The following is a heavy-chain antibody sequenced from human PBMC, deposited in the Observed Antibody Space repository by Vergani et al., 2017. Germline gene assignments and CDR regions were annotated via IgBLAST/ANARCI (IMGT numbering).Heavy chain of an antibody. CDR2: ISGSGGST. D-gene: IGHD3-10*01. V-gene: IGHV3-23*04. CDR1: GFTFSSYA. CDR3: ATGADYYGTGSYYKLGDY. Sequence: EVQLVESGGGLVQPGGSLRLSCAASGFTFSSYAMSWVRQAPGQGLEWVSAISGSGGSTYYADSVKCRFTISRDNSKNTLYLQMNSLRAEDTAVYYGATGADYYGTGSYYKLGDYWGQGTLVTVSS. J-gene: IGHJ4*02.